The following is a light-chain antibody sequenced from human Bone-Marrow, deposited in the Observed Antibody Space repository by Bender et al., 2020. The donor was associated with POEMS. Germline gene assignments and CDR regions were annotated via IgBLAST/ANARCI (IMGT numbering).Light chain of an antibody. Sequence: QSVLTQPPSASGTPGQRVSISCSGSSSNIGLNTVNWYQHLPGTAPRLVVYSNYQRPSGVPARFSGSKSGTSASLAISDIQSEDEGDYYCSSWDDSLSGWVFGGGTKLTVL. CDR1: SSNIGLNT. V-gene: IGLV1-44*01. J-gene: IGLJ3*02. CDR3: SSWDDSLSGWV. CDR2: SNY.